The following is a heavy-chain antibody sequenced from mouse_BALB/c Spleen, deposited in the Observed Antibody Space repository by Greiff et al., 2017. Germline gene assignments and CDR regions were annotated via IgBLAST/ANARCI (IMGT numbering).Heavy chain of an antibody. CDR1: GFTFSSFG. Sequence: EVKLMESGGGLVQPGGSRKLSCAASGFTFSSFGMHWVRQAPEKGLEWVAYISSGSSTIYYADTVTGRFTISRDNPKNTLFLQMTSLRSEDTAMYYCARSGNYEGNAMDYWGQGTSVTVSS. CDR2: ISSGSSTI. D-gene: IGHD2-1*01. J-gene: IGHJ4*01. CDR3: ARSGNYEGNAMDY. V-gene: IGHV5-17*02.